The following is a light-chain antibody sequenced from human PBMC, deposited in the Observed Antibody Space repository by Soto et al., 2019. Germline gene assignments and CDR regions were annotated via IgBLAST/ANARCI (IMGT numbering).Light chain of an antibody. J-gene: IGKJ5*01. CDR2: GAS. V-gene: IGKV1-39*01. CDR1: QSIGKH. Sequence: DIQMTQSPSFLSASLGDRFTITCRASQSIGKHLNWYQQKPGKAPKFLIYGASTLQSGVPSRLTGSGSGTDFTITVNSLQAEDFATYYCQQSYNSPTTFGQGTRLE. CDR3: QQSYNSPTT.